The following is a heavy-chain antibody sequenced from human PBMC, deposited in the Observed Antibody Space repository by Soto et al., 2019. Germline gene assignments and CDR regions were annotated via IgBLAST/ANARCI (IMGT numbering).Heavy chain of an antibody. D-gene: IGHD6-13*01. CDR3: ARDAGIALTGNYYGMDV. V-gene: IGHV3-48*01. CDR2: ISSSGSII. Sequence: EVQLVESGGGLEQPGGSLRLSCAASGFTFSSYHMNWVRQSPGKGLEWVSYISSSGSIIYYADSVKGRFTVSRDEAKNSLYLQMNSLRVEYTAVYYRARDAGIALTGNYYGMDVWGQGTTVTVSS. J-gene: IGHJ6*02. CDR1: GFTFSSYH.